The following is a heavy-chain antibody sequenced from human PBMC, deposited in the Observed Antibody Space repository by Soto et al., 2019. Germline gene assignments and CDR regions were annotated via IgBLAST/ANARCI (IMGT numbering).Heavy chain of an antibody. CDR1: GFSLSTSGVG. CDR3: AHRRVDTAIVTFYFDY. V-gene: IGHV2-5*02. J-gene: IGHJ4*02. CDR2: IYWDDDK. D-gene: IGHD5-18*01. Sequence: QITLKESGPTLVKPTQTLTLTCTFSGFSLSTSGVGVGWIRQPPGKALEWLALIYWDDDKRYSPSLKSRLTITXXTXKXXVVLTMTNMDPVDTATYYCAHRRVDTAIVTFYFDYWGQGTLVTVSS.